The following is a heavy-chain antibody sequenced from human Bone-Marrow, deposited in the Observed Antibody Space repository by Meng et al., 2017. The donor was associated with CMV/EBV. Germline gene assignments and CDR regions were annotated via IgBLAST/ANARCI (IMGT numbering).Heavy chain of an antibody. CDR1: GGSVSSGSYY. CDR2: IYTSGST. CDR3: ASEYQLLFTY. D-gene: IGHD2-2*01. V-gene: IGHV4-61*02. J-gene: IGHJ4*02. Sequence: CTVSGGSVSSGSYYWSWIRQPAGKGLEWIGRIYTSGSTNYNPSLKSRVTMSVDTSKNQFSLKLSSVTAADTAVYYCASEYQLLFTYWGQGTLVTVSS.